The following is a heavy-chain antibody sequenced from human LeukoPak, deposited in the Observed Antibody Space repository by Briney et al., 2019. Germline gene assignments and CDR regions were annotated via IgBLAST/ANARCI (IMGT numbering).Heavy chain of an antibody. V-gene: IGHV1-2*02. D-gene: IGHD3-22*01. CDR3: ERGTYYYDSSGYYYDY. Sequence: SVKVSCKASGYTFTGYYMHWVRQSPGQGLEWMGRINPNSGGTNYAQKFQGRVTMTRDTSISTAYMELSRLRSDDTAVYYCERGTYYYDSSGYYYDYWGQRTLVTVSS. CDR1: GYTFTGYY. J-gene: IGHJ4*02. CDR2: INPNSGGT.